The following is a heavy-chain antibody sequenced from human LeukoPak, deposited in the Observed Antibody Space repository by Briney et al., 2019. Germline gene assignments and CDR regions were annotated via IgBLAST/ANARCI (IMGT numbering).Heavy chain of an antibody. J-gene: IGHJ4*02. Sequence: PSKTLSLTCTVSGGSISSYYWSWIRQPAGKGLEWIGRIYTSGSTNYNPSLKSRVTMSVDTSKNQFSPKLSSVAAADTAVYYCARIGATGLDYWGQGTLVTVSS. CDR2: IYTSGST. CDR3: ARIGATGLDY. CDR1: GGSISSYY. D-gene: IGHD5-12*01. V-gene: IGHV4-4*07.